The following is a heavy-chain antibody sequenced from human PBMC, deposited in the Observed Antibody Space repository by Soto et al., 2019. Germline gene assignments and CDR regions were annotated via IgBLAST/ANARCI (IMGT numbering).Heavy chain of an antibody. CDR1: GCSISSGGYS. CDR3: ASSKRLFWGSWFDP. J-gene: IGHJ5*02. Sequence: SETLSLTCAFSGCSISSGGYSWSWIRQPPGKGLEWIGFIYHSGNTYYNPSLKSRVIISLDRSKNQFSLKLSSVTAADTAVYYCASSKRLFWGSWFDPWGQGALVTVSS. V-gene: IGHV4-30-2*01. CDR2: IYHSGNT. D-gene: IGHD3-16*01.